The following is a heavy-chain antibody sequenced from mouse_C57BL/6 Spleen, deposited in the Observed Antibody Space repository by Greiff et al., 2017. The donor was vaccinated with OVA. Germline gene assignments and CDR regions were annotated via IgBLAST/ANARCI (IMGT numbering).Heavy chain of an antibody. D-gene: IGHD2-5*01. CDR1: GFTFRSYA. CDR2: ISSGGDYI. J-gene: IGHJ1*03. V-gene: IGHV5-9-1*02. CDR3: TRVPAYYSNHWYFDV. Sequence: EVQGVESGEGLVKPGGSLKLSCAASGFTFRSYAMSWVRQTPEKRLEWVAYISSGGDYIYYADTVKGRFTISRDNARNTLYLQMSSLKSEDTAMYYCTRVPAYYSNHWYFDVWGTGTTVTVSS.